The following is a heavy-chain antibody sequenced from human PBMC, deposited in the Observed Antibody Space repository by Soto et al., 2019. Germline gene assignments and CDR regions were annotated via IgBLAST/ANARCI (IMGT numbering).Heavy chain of an antibody. D-gene: IGHD3-22*01. V-gene: IGHV1-3*01. CDR3: ARYTNYSRSYYHHNYYGMDV. CDR1: GYTFTSYG. CDR2: INAGNGNT. Sequence: ASVKVSCKASGYTFTSYGIHWVRQAPGQRLEWTGWINAGNGNTKYSEKFQGRVTITRDTSASTAYLELSSLRSEDTAVYYCARYTNYSRSYYHHNYYGMDVWGQGTTVTVSS. J-gene: IGHJ6*02.